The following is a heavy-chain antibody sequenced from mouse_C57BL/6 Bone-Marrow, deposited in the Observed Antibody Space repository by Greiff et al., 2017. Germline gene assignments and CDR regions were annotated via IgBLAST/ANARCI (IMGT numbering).Heavy chain of an antibody. J-gene: IGHJ3*01. Sequence: VQLQQPGAELVKPGASVKMSCKASGYTFTSYWITWVKQRPGQGLEWIGDIYPGSGSTNYNEKFKSKATLTVDTSSSTAYMQLSSLTSEDSAVYYCARSGYSNVAGFAYWGQGTLVTVSA. CDR3: ARSGYSNVAGFAY. D-gene: IGHD2-5*01. CDR2: IYPGSGST. CDR1: GYTFTSYW. V-gene: IGHV1-55*01.